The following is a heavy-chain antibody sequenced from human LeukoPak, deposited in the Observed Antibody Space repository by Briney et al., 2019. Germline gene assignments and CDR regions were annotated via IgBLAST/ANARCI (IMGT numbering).Heavy chain of an antibody. V-gene: IGHV3-48*03. CDR1: GFTFSSCE. D-gene: IGHD6-13*01. CDR3: ALSGYSSTWSAFDY. CDR2: ISSSGSTI. J-gene: IGHJ4*02. Sequence: GGSLRLSCATSGFTFSSCEMNWVRQAPGKGLEWVSYISSSGSTIYYADSVKGRFTISRDNAKNSLYLQMNSLRAEDTAVYYCALSGYSSTWSAFDYWGQGTLVTVSS.